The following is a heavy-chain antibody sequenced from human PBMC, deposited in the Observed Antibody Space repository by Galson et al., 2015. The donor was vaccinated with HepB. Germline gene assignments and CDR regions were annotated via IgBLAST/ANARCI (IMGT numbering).Heavy chain of an antibody. J-gene: IGHJ4*02. Sequence: SLRLSCAASGFTFSSHSMNWVRQAPGKGLEWVSYISSSSGTIYYADSVKGRFTISRDNAKNSLYLPMNSLRAEDTAVYYCARDPHSAVTTSYFDYWGQGTLVTVSS. CDR2: ISSSSGTI. D-gene: IGHD4-17*01. CDR1: GFTFSSHS. V-gene: IGHV3-48*01. CDR3: ARDPHSAVTTSYFDY.